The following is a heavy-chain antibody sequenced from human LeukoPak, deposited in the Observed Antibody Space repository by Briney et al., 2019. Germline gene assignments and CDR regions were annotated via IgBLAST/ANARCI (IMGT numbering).Heavy chain of an antibody. CDR2: ISSSSSYI. J-gene: IGHJ6*02. D-gene: IGHD3-3*01. CDR1: GFTFSNYG. CDR3: ARSYYDFWSGYYADYYYYGMDV. V-gene: IGHV3-21*01. Sequence: GRSLRLSCAASGFTFSNYGMNWVRQAPGKGLEWVSSISSSSSYIYYADSVKGRFTISRDNAKNSLYLQMNSLRAEDTAVYYCARSYYDFWSGYYADYYYYGMDVWGQGTTVTVSS.